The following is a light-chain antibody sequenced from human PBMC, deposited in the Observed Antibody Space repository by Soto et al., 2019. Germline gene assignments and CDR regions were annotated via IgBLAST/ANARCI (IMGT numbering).Light chain of an antibody. J-gene: IGLJ1*01. Sequence: QSVLTQPPSVSGAPGQRVTISCTGSSSNIGAGYDVHWYQQLPGTAPKLLIYGNSNRPSGVPDRFSDSKSGTSASLAITGLQPEDEAEYYCQSYDTSLSGDVFGTGTKLTVL. V-gene: IGLV1-40*01. CDR3: QSYDTSLSGDV. CDR1: SSNIGAGYD. CDR2: GNS.